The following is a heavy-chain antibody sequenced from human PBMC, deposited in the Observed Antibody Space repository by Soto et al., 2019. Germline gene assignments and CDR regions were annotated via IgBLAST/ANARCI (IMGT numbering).Heavy chain of an antibody. CDR3: ARVGYYYDSSGYYLGAFDI. V-gene: IGHV1-2*04. CDR1: GYTFTGYY. J-gene: IGHJ3*02. CDR2: INPNSGGT. D-gene: IGHD3-22*01. Sequence: RASVEVSCKASGYTFTGYYMHWVRQAPGQGLEWMGWINPNSGGTNYAQKFQGWVTMTRDTSISTAYMELSRLRSDDTAVYYCARVGYYYDSSGYYLGAFDIWGQGTMVTVSS.